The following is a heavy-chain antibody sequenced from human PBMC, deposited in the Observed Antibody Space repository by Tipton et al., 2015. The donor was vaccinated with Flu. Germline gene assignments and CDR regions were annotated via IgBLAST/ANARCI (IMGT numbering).Heavy chain of an antibody. J-gene: IGHJ4*02. V-gene: IGHV3-7*01. CDR3: AREEGHYYDSSGFFDY. D-gene: IGHD3-22*01. Sequence: SLRLSCAASGFTFSTFWMSWVRQAPGKGLEWVANINQGGSEKYYVDSVKGRFTISRDNGKNSLYLQMNSLRAEDTAVYYCAREEGHYYDSSGFFDYWGQGTLVTVSS. CDR2: INQGGSEK. CDR1: GFTFSTFW.